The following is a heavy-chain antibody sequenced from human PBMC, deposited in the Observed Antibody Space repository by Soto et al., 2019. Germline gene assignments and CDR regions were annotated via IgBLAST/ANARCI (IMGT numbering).Heavy chain of an antibody. CDR3: ASGRPGFFGSGRRDNWYAR. V-gene: IGHV4-31*03. CDR2: IYYSGTT. J-gene: IGHJ5*02. D-gene: IGHD3-3*01. CDR1: GDSISSGGYY. Sequence: SETLSLTCTVSGDSISSGGYYWSWIRQHPGKGLEWIAYIYYSGTTYYNPSLKSRVTISLDTSKNQFSLKLSSVTAADTAVYYCASGRPGFFGSGRRDNWYARWGQGPLVTVSS.